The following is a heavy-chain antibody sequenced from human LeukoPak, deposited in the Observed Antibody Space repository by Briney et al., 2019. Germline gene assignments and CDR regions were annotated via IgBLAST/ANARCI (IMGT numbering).Heavy chain of an antibody. CDR1: GYSFTSYW. J-gene: IGHJ6*03. CDR2: IYPGDSDT. Sequence: GESLKISCKGSGYSFTSYWIGWVRQMPGKGLEWMGIIYPGDSDTRYSPSFQGQVTISVDKPISTAYLQWSSLKASDTAIYYCARSEQSYYYGSGSRYYYYYYYMDVWGKGTTVTVSS. V-gene: IGHV5-51*04. CDR3: ARSEQSYYYGSGSRYYYYYYYMDV. D-gene: IGHD3-10*01.